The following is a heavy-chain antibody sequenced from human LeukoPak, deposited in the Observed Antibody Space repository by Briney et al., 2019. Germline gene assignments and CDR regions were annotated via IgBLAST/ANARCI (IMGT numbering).Heavy chain of an antibody. Sequence: PWGSLRLSCAASGFSFSTYGMTWVRQAPGRGLEWVAYINQDGSGKDYVDSVKGRFTISRDNAKNSLCLQLDSLRAEDTAVYYCARGHWNMNSWGQGTLVTVSS. J-gene: IGHJ4*02. CDR2: INQDGSGK. CDR1: GFSFSTYG. V-gene: IGHV3-7*05. D-gene: IGHD1-1*01. CDR3: ARGHWNMNS.